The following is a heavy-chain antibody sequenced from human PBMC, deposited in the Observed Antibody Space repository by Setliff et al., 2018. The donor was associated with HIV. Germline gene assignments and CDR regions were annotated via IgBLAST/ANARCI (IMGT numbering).Heavy chain of an antibody. J-gene: IGHJ6*02. V-gene: IGHV4-59*08. CDR2: IYNSEMI. CDR1: GASISSNT. CDR3: ARRGDFFYYAMDV. Sequence: SETLSLTCIVSGASISSNTWSWIRQPPGKGLQWIGFIYNSEMINYNPSLKSRVSMSLDTSKNQFSLKLSSVTAADTAVYYCARRGDFFYYAMDVWGQGTTVTVSS.